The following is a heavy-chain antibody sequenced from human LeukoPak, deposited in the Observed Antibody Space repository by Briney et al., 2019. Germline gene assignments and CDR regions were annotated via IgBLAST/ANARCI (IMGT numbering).Heavy chain of an antibody. V-gene: IGHV3-48*01. CDR2: ISSSSSTI. CDR1: GVTFSSYS. D-gene: IGHD1-26*01. CDR3: ARGWGSYYLFDY. J-gene: IGHJ4*02. Sequence: GGSLRLSCAAAGVTFSSYSMNLVRQAPGKGLEWVSYISSSSSTIYYADSVKGRFTISRDNAKNSLYLQMNSLRAEDTAVYYCARGWGSYYLFDYWGQGTLVTVSS.